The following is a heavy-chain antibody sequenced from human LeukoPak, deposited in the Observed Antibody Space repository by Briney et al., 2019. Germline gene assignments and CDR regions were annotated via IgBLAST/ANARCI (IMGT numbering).Heavy chain of an antibody. J-gene: IGHJ6*02. CDR2: INPNSGGT. CDR3: ARDHGSPPYYYYYGMDV. Sequence: ASVKVSCKASGNTFTGYYMHWVRQAPGQGLEWMGWINPNSGGTNYAQKFQGRVTMTRDTSISTAYMELSRLRSDDTAVYYCARDHGSPPYYYYYGMDVWGQGTTVTVSS. D-gene: IGHD3-10*01. V-gene: IGHV1-2*02. CDR1: GNTFTGYY.